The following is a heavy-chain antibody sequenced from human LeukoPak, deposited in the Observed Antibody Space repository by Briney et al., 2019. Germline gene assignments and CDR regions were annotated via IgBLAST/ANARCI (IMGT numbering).Heavy chain of an antibody. J-gene: IGHJ3*02. Sequence: SVKVSCKASGGTFSSYAISWVRQAPGQGLEWMGRIIPILGIANYAQKFQGRVTITADKSTSTAYMELSSLRSEDTAVYHCARDLGGIVVVPAAIKTGAFDIWGQGTMVTVSS. CDR3: ARDLGGIVVVPAAIKTGAFDI. CDR2: IIPILGIA. CDR1: GGTFSSYA. V-gene: IGHV1-69*04. D-gene: IGHD2-2*02.